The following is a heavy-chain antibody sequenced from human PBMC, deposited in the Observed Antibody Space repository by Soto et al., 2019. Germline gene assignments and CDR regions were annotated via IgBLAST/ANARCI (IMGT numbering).Heavy chain of an antibody. D-gene: IGHD2-15*01. CDR3: ARQPVVAATPHYYYYYMDV. V-gene: IGHV3-48*01. Sequence: EVQLVESGGGLVQPGGSLRLSCAASGFTFSSYSMNWVRQAPGKGLEWVSYISSSSSTIYYADSVKGRFTISRDNAKNSLYLQMNSLRAEDTAVYYCARQPVVAATPHYYYYYMDVWGKGTTVTVSS. CDR1: GFTFSSYS. J-gene: IGHJ6*03. CDR2: ISSSSSTI.